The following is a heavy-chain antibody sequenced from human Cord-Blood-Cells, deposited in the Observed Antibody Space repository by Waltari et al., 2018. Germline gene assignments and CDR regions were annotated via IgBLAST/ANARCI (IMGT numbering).Heavy chain of an antibody. CDR3: ARKGIAAAGYYYYGMDV. J-gene: IGHJ6*02. D-gene: IGHD6-13*01. Sequence: QLVQSGAEVTKPGASVKVSCKASGYTFTGYFMHWVRQATGQGLEWMGWINPNSGGTNYAQKFQGRVTMTRDTSISTAYMELSRLRSDDTAVYYCARKGIAAAGYYYYGMDVWGQGTTVTVSS. CDR1: GYTFTGYF. V-gene: IGHV1-2*02. CDR2: INPNSGGT.